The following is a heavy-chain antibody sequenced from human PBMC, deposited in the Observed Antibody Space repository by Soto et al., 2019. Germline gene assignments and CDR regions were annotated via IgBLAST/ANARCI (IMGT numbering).Heavy chain of an antibody. CDR3: TKSEAGGGGNTHLEY. CDR2: IWYDGSSK. D-gene: IGHD2-15*01. V-gene: IGHV3-33*06. Sequence: QVQLVESGGGVVQPGRSLRLSCAESGFTFSSYAMHWVRQAPGKGLEWVAVIWYDGSSKYYADSVKGRFTISRDNSNNSVSLHMSSLRAEDTAVYYCTKSEAGGGGNTHLEYWGQGTLVTVSP. J-gene: IGHJ4*02. CDR1: GFTFSSYA.